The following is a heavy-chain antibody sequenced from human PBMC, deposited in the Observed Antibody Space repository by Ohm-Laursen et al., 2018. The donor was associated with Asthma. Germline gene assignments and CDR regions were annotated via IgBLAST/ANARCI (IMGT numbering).Heavy chain of an antibody. Sequence: SETLSLTCTVSGGSISSSSYYWGWIRQPPGKGLEWIGSIYYSGSTYYNPSLKSRVTIPVDTSKNRFSLKMSSVTAADTAVYYCARPDYGDFRIDYWGQGTLVTVSS. J-gene: IGHJ4*02. CDR1: GGSISSSSYY. D-gene: IGHD4-17*01. CDR3: ARPDYGDFRIDY. CDR2: IYYSGST. V-gene: IGHV4-39*01.